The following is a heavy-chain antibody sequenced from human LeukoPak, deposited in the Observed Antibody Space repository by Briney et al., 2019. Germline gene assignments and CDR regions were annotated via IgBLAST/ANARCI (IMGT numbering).Heavy chain of an antibody. D-gene: IGHD6-13*01. CDR2: IRYDGSNK. CDR1: GFTFSSYG. CDR3: AKDQNSSSWGHGAFDI. Sequence: GGSLRLSCAASGFTFSSYGMHWVRQAPGKGLEWVAFIRYDGSNKYYADSVKGRFTISRDNSKNTLYLQMNSLRAEDTAVYYCAKDQNSSSWGHGAFDIWGQGTMVTVSS. J-gene: IGHJ3*02. V-gene: IGHV3-30*02.